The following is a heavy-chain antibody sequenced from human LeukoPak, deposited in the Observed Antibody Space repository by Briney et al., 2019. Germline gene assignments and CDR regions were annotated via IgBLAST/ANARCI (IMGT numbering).Heavy chain of an antibody. D-gene: IGHD3-10*01. CDR1: RFSYSRYY. CDR2: KKQDGSEK. CDR3: AREDYCGSGHYVAGGGAFDV. V-gene: IGHV3-7*01. J-gene: IGHJ3*01. Sequence: GVSLRLPCEASRFSYSRYYMPWPRQAPGKGLEWVANKKQDGSEKHYIGPVKARYTLPRDNSKVSVYLQMNSLRAEDTAVYYCAREDYCGSGHYVAGGGAFDVSGLGTTVTVSS.